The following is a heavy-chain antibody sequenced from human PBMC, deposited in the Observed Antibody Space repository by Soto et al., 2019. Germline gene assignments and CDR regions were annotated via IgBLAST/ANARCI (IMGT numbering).Heavy chain of an antibody. CDR2: VYYGGAIFYSGNI. J-gene: IGHJ3*02. CDR3: VRYDRINMKPYSPEGFHI. V-gene: IGHV4-39*01. CDR1: GDSISSSNSH. D-gene: IGHD3-3*02. Sequence: SETLSLTCTVSGDSISSSNSHWGWTRQPPGKGLEYIGSVYYGGAIFYSGNIYYNPSLKSRVTISVDTSKNQFSLRLSSVTAADTGVYYCVRYDRINMKPYSPEGFHIWGQGTMVTVS.